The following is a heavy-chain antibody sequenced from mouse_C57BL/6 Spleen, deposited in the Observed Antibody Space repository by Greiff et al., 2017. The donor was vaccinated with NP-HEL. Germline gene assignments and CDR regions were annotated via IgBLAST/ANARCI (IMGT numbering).Heavy chain of an antibody. CDR1: GYTFTSYW. CDR2: IYPGNSDT. Sequence: EVQLQQSGTVLARPGASVKMSCKTSGYTFTSYWMHWVKQRPGQGLEWIGAIYPGNSDTSYNQKFKGKAKLTAVTSASTAYMELSSLTNEDSAVYYCTRSWDYDGGGYYAMDYWGQGTSVTVSS. CDR3: TRSWDYDGGGYYAMDY. J-gene: IGHJ4*01. D-gene: IGHD2-4*01. V-gene: IGHV1-5*01.